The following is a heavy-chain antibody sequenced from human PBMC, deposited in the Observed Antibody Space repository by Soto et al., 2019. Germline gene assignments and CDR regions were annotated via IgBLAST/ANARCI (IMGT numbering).Heavy chain of an antibody. J-gene: IGHJ4*02. CDR3: AKEERGQVFDY. CDR2: VNLDGSEK. Sequence: EVQLVESGGGLVQPGGSLRLSCAASGFTFSNYYMSWVRQAPGKGLEWVANVNLDGSEKYYVDSVKGRFTISRDNAKNSPYLQMNSLRAEDTAVYYCAKEERGQVFDYWGQGTLVTVSS. V-gene: IGHV3-7*04. CDR1: GFTFSNYY. D-gene: IGHD1-1*01.